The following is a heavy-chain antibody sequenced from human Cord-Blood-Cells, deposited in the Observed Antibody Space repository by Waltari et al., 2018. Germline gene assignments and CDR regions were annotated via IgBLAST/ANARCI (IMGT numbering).Heavy chain of an antibody. CDR3: ARGQGRDFWSGYDAFDI. CDR2: IIPILGTA. J-gene: IGHJ3*02. V-gene: IGHV1-69*12. CDR1: GGTFSSYA. Sequence: QVQLVQSGAEVKKPGSSVKVSCKASGGTFSSYAISWVRQAPGQGLEWMGGIIPILGTANYAQKFQGRVTITADESTSTAYMELSSLRSEDTAVYYCARGQGRDFWSGYDAFDIWGQGTMVTVSS. D-gene: IGHD3-3*01.